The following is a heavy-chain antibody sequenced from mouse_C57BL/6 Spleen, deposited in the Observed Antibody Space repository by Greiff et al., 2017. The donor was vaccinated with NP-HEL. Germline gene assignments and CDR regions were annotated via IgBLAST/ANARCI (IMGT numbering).Heavy chain of an antibody. J-gene: IGHJ2*01. V-gene: IGHV1-55*01. D-gene: IGHD1-1*01. CDR2: IYPGSGST. CDR1: GYTFTSYW. CDR3: ARAPYYYGSSYDY. Sequence: QVQLQQPGAELVKPGASVRMSCKASGYTFTSYWITWVKQRLGQGLVWIGDIYPGSGSTNYNERFRSKPTLTVDTSSSTAYMELNTLTSEDSAVYYCARAPYYYGSSYDYWGQGTTRTVPS.